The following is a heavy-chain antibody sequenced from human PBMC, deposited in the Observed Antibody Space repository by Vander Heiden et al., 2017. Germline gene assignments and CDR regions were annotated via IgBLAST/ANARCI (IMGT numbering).Heavy chain of an antibody. D-gene: IGHD1-26*01. Sequence: EVQLLESGGGLLQPGRSLRLSCAASGPAFDDYAIHLVRQAPGKGLEWLSGLSRDSSSIVYADCVKGRFTISRDNAKNSLYLQMNTLRTEDTAFYFCAREPSGTYYLDHWGQGTLVTVSS. V-gene: IGHV3-9*01. J-gene: IGHJ4*02. CDR3: AREPSGTYYLDH. CDR2: LSRDSSSI. CDR1: GPAFDDYA.